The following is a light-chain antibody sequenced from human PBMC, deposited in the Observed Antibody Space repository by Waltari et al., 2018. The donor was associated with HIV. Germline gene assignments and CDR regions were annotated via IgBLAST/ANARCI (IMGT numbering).Light chain of an antibody. CDR1: ISDVGIYNR. V-gene: IGLV2-18*02. CDR2: EVT. J-gene: IGLJ1*01. CDR3: CSYTTSNTFV. Sequence: QSALTQPPSLSGSPGQSVTISCTGTISDVGIYNRVSWYQQSPGTAPKLIIFEVTNRPAGVPDRFSGSKSDNTASLTISGLQAEDEADYYCCSYTTSNTFVFGTGTMVTVL.